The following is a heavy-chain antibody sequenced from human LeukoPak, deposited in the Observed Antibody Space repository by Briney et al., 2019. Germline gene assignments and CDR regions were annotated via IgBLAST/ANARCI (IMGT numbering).Heavy chain of an antibody. Sequence: PGGSLRLSCVASGFTFRADSMNWVRQAPGKGLEWVAYISSVSRTIYYADSVKGRFTISRDNAQNSLYLQMSSLRDEDTAVYYCARDIRISTSCSYGMDVWGQGTTVTVSS. D-gene: IGHD2-2*01. CDR1: GFTFRADS. V-gene: IGHV3-48*02. CDR3: ARDIRISTSCSYGMDV. CDR2: ISSVSRTI. J-gene: IGHJ6*02.